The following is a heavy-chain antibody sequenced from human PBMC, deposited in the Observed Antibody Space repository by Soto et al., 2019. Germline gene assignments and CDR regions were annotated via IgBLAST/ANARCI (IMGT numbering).Heavy chain of an antibody. D-gene: IGHD2-15*01. J-gene: IGHJ3*02. CDR3: ARDDPILDRYCSGGSCYVGAFYI. CDR2: IYYSGST. CDR1: GGSISSYY. V-gene: IGHV4-59*01. Sequence: SETLSLTCTVSGGSISSYYWSWIRQPPGKGLEWIGYIYYSGSTNYNPSLKSRVTISVDTSKNQFSLKLSSVTAADTAVYYCARDDPILDRYCSGGSCYVGAFYIWGQGKMVTVS.